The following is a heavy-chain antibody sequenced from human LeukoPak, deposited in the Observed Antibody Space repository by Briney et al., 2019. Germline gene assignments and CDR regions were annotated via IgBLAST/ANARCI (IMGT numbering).Heavy chain of an antibody. CDR1: GFTFSSYA. J-gene: IGHJ6*02. CDR2: ISGSGGST. D-gene: IGHD3-3*01. V-gene: IGHV3-23*01. Sequence: GGSLRLSCAASGFTFSSYAMSWVRQAPGKGLEWVPAISGSGGSTYYADSVKGRFTISRDNSKNTLYLQMNSLRAEDTAVYYCAKSIETLRFLEWLLEGMDVWGQGTTVTVSS. CDR3: AKSIETLRFLEWLLEGMDV.